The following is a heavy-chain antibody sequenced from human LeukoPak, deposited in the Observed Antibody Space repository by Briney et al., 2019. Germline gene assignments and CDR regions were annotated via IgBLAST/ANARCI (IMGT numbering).Heavy chain of an antibody. CDR1: GFTFSSYW. CDR3: ARTPWQWLVHAFDI. D-gene: IGHD6-19*01. CDR2: IHSDGSTI. V-gene: IGHV3-74*01. J-gene: IGHJ3*02. Sequence: GGSLRLSCAASGFTFSSYWMHWVRQVPGKGLVWVSLIHSDGSTIIYAASVKGRFTISRDNAKKTLYLQMDSLRVEDMAVYYCARTPWQWLVHAFDIWGQGTMVTVSS.